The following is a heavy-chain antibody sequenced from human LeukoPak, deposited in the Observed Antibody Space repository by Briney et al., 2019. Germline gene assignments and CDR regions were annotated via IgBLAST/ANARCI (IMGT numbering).Heavy chain of an antibody. CDR2: IYTSGST. CDR3: ARGPGYCSGGSCYSPMDV. J-gene: IGHJ6*03. Sequence: SETLSLTCTVSGGSISSGSYYWSWIRQPAGKGLEWIGRIYTSGSTNYNPSLKSQVTISVDTSKNQFSLKLSSVTAADTAVYYCARGPGYCSGGSCYSPMDVWGKGTTVTISS. D-gene: IGHD2-15*01. V-gene: IGHV4-61*02. CDR1: GGSISSGSYY.